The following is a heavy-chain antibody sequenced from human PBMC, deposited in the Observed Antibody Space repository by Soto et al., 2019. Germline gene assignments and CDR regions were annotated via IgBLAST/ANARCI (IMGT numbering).Heavy chain of an antibody. D-gene: IGHD1-26*01. CDR1: GYTFTSYA. CDR2: INAGNGNT. CDR3: ARGGSLYWYFDL. V-gene: IGHV1-3*01. J-gene: IGHJ2*01. Sequence: QVQLVQSGAEVKKPGASVKVSCKASGYTFTSYAMHWVRQAPGQRLEWMGWINAGNGNTKYSQKFQGRVTITRDTYASTAYMELSSLRSEDTDVYYCARGGSLYWYFDLWGRGTLVTVSS.